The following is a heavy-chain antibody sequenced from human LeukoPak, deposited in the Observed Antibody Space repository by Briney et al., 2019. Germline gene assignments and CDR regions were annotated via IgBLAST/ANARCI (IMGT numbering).Heavy chain of an antibody. CDR1: GFIFSGHT. V-gene: IGHV3-21*06. J-gene: IGHJ4*02. D-gene: IGHD1-1*01. CDR3: ARKIKTGSSSGDYDY. Sequence: GGSLRLSCAASGFIFSGHTMNWVRLPPGRGLGWVSSISTSSTYIYYADSVKGRFTIPRDNPKHSLFLQMNNLTFEDTAIYYCARKIKTGSSSGDYDYWGQGTLVTVSS. CDR2: ISTSSTYI.